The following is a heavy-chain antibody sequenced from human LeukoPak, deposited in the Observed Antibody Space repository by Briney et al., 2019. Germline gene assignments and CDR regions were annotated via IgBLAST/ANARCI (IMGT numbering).Heavy chain of an antibody. CDR1: GYSFTSYW. Sequence: KNGESLKISCKGSGYSFTSYWIGWVRQMPGKGLEWMGIIYPGDSDTRYSPSFQGQVTISADKSISTAYLQWSSLKASDTAMYYCARQGRGWLQPYAFDIWGQGTMVTVSS. V-gene: IGHV5-51*01. J-gene: IGHJ3*02. CDR3: ARQGRGWLQPYAFDI. D-gene: IGHD5-24*01. CDR2: IYPGDSDT.